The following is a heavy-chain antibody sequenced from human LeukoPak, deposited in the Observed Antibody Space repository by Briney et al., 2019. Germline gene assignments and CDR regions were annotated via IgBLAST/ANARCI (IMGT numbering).Heavy chain of an antibody. CDR2: LNGGGDKI. CDR1: GFTFSSFA. CDR3: AKHVNYDISGALGS. Sequence: GGSLRLSCTASGFTFSSFAMSWVRQAPGEGLEWVSGLNGGGDKIFYADSVKGRFTLSRDTSKNTLFLQMSSLRADDTALYYCAKHVNYDISGALGSWGQGTLVAVSS. J-gene: IGHJ4*02. V-gene: IGHV3-23*01. D-gene: IGHD3-22*01.